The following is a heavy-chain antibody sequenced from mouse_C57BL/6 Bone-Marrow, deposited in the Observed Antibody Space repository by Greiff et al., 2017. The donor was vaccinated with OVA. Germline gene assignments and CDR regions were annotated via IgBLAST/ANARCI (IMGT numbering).Heavy chain of an antibody. Sequence: EVKLVESGAGLVKPGGSLKLSCAASGFTFSSYSMSWVRQTPEKRLEWVAYISSGGDYIYYAQTVKGRFTIARDNTRNTLYLQMSSLKSEDTAMYYVRRVLDAMDYGGQGTSATVSS. CDR1: GFTFSSYS. CDR3: RRVLDAMDY. D-gene: IGHD1-1*01. CDR2: ISSGGDYI. J-gene: IGHJ4*01. V-gene: IGHV5-9-1*02.